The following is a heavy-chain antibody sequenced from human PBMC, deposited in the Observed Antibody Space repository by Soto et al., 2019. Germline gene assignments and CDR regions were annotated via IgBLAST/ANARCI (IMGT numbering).Heavy chain of an antibody. V-gene: IGHV3-48*03. J-gene: IGHJ6*02. CDR1: GFTFRSYE. CDR2: ISSSGSTI. D-gene: IGHD6-6*01. Sequence: PGGSLRLSCSASGFTFRSYEMNWVRQAPGKGLEWVSYISSSGSTIYYADSVKGRFTISRDNAKNSLYLQMNSLRAEDTAVYYCARDQRSSSSFYYYYYGMDVWGQGTTVTVSS. CDR3: ARDQRSSSSFYYYYYGMDV.